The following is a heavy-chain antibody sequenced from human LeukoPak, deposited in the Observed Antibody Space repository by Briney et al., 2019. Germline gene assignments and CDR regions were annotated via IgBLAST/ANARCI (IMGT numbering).Heavy chain of an antibody. D-gene: IGHD3-10*01. Sequence: GASVKVSCKASGGTFSSYAISWVRQAPGQGLEWMGGIIPIFGTANYAQKFQGRVTITADKSTSTAYMELSSLRSEDTAVYYCARVTMVRGRVYYYMDVWGKGTTVTVSS. CDR1: GGTFSSYA. CDR3: ARVTMVRGRVYYYMDV. J-gene: IGHJ6*03. CDR2: IIPIFGTA. V-gene: IGHV1-69*06.